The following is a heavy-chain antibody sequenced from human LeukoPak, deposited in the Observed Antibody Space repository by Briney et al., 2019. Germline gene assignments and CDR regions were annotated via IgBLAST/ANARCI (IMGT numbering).Heavy chain of an antibody. J-gene: IGHJ4*02. CDR3: ARGPPNGHDDTTDYYVPACLDF. CDR2: IYHSGST. Sequence: SETLSLTCAVSGGSISSSNWWSWVRQPPGKGLEWIGEIYHSGSTNYNPSLKSRVTISLDTSKNQFSLKLNSVTAADTAVYYCARGPPNGHDDTTDYYVPACLDFWGQGTLVTVSS. CDR1: GGSISSSNW. D-gene: IGHD3-22*01. V-gene: IGHV4-4*02.